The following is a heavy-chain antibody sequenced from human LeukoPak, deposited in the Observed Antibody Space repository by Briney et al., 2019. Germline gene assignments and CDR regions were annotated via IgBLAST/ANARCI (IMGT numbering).Heavy chain of an antibody. CDR3: SRITTNGYFDY. CDR1: GFTFSSFW. CDR2: IRWDDER. D-gene: IGHD1-1*01. J-gene: IGHJ4*02. Sequence: GGSLRLSCSASGFTFSSFWMGWVRQAPGKGLEWVASIRWDDERHHVDSVTGRFSVSRDNAKNSLYLQMNSLRAEDTAVYFCSRITTNGYFDYWGQGTLVTVSS. V-gene: IGHV3-7*01.